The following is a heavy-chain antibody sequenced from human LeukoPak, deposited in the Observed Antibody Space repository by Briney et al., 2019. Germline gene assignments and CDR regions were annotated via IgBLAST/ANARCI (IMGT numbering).Heavy chain of an antibody. V-gene: IGHV4-59*01. CDR3: ARALGSSWYYWLDP. Sequence: ASETLSLTCTVSGGSISSYYWSWIRQPPGKGLEWIGYIYYSGSTNYNPSLKSRVTISVDTSKNQFSLKLSSVTAADTAVYYCARALGSSWYYWLDPWGQGTLVTVSS. J-gene: IGHJ5*02. CDR2: IYYSGST. D-gene: IGHD6-13*01. CDR1: GGSISSYY.